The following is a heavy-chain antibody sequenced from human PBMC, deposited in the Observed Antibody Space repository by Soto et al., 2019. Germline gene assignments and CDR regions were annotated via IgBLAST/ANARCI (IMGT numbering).Heavy chain of an antibody. CDR2: VIPLLDAS. CDR3: ASRKSQMTQDRMGFYYYMDV. CDR1: GATFNDYT. Sequence: QVQLVQSGAEVKKPGSSVRISCAASGATFNDYTFTWVRRAPGPGLEWMGRVIPLLDASNYAEKCQDRVTSTADRSTSTVYMELSGLKSEDSAIYYCASRKSQMTQDRMGFYYYMDVWGKGTTVTVSS. V-gene: IGHV1-69*08. J-gene: IGHJ6*03. D-gene: IGHD2-15*01.